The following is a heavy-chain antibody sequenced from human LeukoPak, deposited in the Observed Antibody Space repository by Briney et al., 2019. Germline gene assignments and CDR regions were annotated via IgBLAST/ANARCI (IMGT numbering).Heavy chain of an antibody. D-gene: IGHD3-9*01. Sequence: GGSLRLSCAASGFTFSSYAMSWVRQAPGKGLECVSAISGSGGSTYYADSVKGRFTISRDNSKNTLYLQMNSLRAEDTAVYYCAKGGPTYYDILTGYLYYFDYWGQGTLVTVSS. J-gene: IGHJ4*02. CDR1: GFTFSSYA. CDR3: AKGGPTYYDILTGYLYYFDY. V-gene: IGHV3-23*01. CDR2: ISGSGGST.